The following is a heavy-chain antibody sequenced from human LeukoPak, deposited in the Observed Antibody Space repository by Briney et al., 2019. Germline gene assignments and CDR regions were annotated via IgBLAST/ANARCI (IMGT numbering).Heavy chain of an antibody. V-gene: IGHV4-34*01. CDR3: ARRWNYGRNYYIDV. D-gene: IGHD1-7*01. CDR1: GGSFSNYY. Sequence: PSEALSLTCAVYGGSFSNYYWSWIRQPPGKGLEWIGEINDSGRINYNPSLMSRVTVSVDTSKNQFSLRLTSVTATDTAVYYCARRWNYGRNYYIDVWGNGATVSVSS. CDR2: INDSGRI. J-gene: IGHJ6*03.